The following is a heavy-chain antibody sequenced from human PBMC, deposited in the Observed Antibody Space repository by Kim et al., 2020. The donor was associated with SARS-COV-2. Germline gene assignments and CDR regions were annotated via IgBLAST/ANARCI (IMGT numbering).Heavy chain of an antibody. V-gene: IGHV1-2*02. Sequence: ASVKVSCKASGYTFTGYYMHWVRQAPGQGLEWMGWINPNSGGTNYAQKFQGRVTMTRDTSISTAYMELSRLRSDDTAVYYCARDSRTGYSSGWVFDLWGRGTLVTVSS. J-gene: IGHJ2*01. CDR1: GYTFTGYY. CDR2: INPNSGGT. CDR3: ARDSRTGYSSGWVFDL. D-gene: IGHD6-19*01.